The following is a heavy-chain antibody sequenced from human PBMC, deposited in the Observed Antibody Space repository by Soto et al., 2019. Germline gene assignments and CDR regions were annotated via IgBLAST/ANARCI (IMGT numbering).Heavy chain of an antibody. J-gene: IGHJ5*02. D-gene: IGHD3-3*01. Sequence: GGSLRLSCAASGFTFSDYGMHWVRQAPGKGLEWVAVIWYDGNDKYYADSVKGRFSISRDNSKNTLYMEMNSLRAEDTAVYYCARERGGVVIRNWLDPWGQGTLVTVSS. CDR3: ARERGGVVIRNWLDP. CDR1: GFTFSDYG. V-gene: IGHV3-33*01. CDR2: IWYDGNDK.